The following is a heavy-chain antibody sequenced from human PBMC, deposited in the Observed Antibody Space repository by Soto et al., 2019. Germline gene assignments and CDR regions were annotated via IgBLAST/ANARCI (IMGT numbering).Heavy chain of an antibody. V-gene: IGHV1-69*01. CDR1: GGTFSSYA. D-gene: IGHD2-2*01. Sequence: QVQLVQSGAEVKKPGSSVKVSCKASGGTFSSYAISWVRQAPGQGLEWMGGIIPISGTASYAQKFQGRVTIHADEATSTAYMELCSLRSEDTAVYYCAGSPFVVVSAARSGGRYYYYYGMDVWGQGTTVTVSS. J-gene: IGHJ6*02. CDR3: AGSPFVVVSAARSGGRYYYYYGMDV. CDR2: IIPISGTA.